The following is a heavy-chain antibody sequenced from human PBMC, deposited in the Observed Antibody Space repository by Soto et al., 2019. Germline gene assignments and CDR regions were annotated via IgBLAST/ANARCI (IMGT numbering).Heavy chain of an antibody. V-gene: IGHV3-30-3*01. Sequence: QVQLVESGGGVVQPGRSLRLSCAASGFTFSSYAMHWVRQAPGKGLEWVAVISYDGSNKYYADSVKGRFTISRDNSKNTLYLQMNSLRDEDTAVYYCASDAYGSSFVFDYWGQGTLATVSS. CDR3: ASDAYGSSFVFDY. J-gene: IGHJ4*02. CDR2: ISYDGSNK. D-gene: IGHD6-6*01. CDR1: GFTFSSYA.